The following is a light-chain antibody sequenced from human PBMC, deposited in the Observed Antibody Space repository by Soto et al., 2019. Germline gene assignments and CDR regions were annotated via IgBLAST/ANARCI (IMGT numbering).Light chain of an antibody. Sequence: EIVLTQSPGTLSLSPGERATLSCRASQSISSSYLAWYQQKPGQAPRLLIYGASSRATGIPDRFGGSGSGTDFTLTISRLEPEDFAVHYCQQYGTSLLTFGGGTKVEIK. CDR3: QQYGTSLLT. CDR1: QSISSSY. J-gene: IGKJ4*01. V-gene: IGKV3-20*01. CDR2: GAS.